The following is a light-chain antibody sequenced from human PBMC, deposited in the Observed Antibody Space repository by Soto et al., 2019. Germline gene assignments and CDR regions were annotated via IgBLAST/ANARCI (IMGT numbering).Light chain of an antibody. J-gene: IGKJ5*01. Sequence: DVVLTQLPLSLPVTLGQPASISCRSSQSLVYSDGDTYLNWFHQRPGQSPRRLIYKVSHRDSGVPDRFSGSGSGTVFTLEISTVEAEDVGVYYCMQGTHWPPITFGQGTRLEIK. CDR2: KVS. V-gene: IGKV2-30*01. CDR3: MQGTHWPPIT. CDR1: QSLVYSDGDTY.